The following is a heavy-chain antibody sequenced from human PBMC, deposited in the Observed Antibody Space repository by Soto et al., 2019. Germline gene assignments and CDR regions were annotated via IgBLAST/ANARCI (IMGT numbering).Heavy chain of an antibody. D-gene: IGHD3-10*01. V-gene: IGHV3-30-3*01. Sequence: PGGSLRLSCAASGFTFSNYIMHWVRQAPGKGLEWVAIILHDGNNKYYADSVKGRFTISRDNSKNTLYLQMNSLRTEDTAIYYCARDDEGGSYWDVGYWGQGTLVTVAS. CDR1: GFTFSNYI. J-gene: IGHJ4*02. CDR2: ILHDGNNK. CDR3: ARDDEGGSYWDVGY.